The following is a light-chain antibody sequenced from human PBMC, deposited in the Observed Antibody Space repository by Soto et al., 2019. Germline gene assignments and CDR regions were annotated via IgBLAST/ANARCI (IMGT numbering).Light chain of an antibody. CDR1: SSDVGGYNY. V-gene: IGLV2-11*01. Sequence: QSALPQPRSLSGSPGQSVTISCTGTSSDVGGYNYVSWYQQHPGKAPKLMIYDVSKRPSGVPDRFSGSKSGNTASLTISGLQAEDEADYYCCSYAGSYYVFGTGTKVTVL. CDR3: CSYAGSYYV. CDR2: DVS. J-gene: IGLJ1*01.